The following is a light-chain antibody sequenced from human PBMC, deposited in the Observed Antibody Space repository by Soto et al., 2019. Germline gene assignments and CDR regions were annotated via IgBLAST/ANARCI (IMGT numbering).Light chain of an antibody. J-gene: IGKJ1*01. CDR2: GAS. V-gene: IGKV3-20*01. Sequence: EIGLTQAPGTLSLSPGERATLACRARQSVSSTYLASYPQKPGQAPTLLIYGASSRATGIPDRFSGSGSGTDFTRTMSRVEPEDFAEYYGPQSGRSRTVGQGTQVAI. CDR1: QSVSSTY. CDR3: PQSGRSRT.